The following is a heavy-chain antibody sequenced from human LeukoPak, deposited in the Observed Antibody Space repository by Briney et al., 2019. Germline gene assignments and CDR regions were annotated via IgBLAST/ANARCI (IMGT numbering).Heavy chain of an antibody. CDR2: LYHSEST. CDR1: GLPINSDYA. V-gene: IGHV4-38-2*02. D-gene: IGHD4-23*01. Sequence: SDTLSLTCSVWGLPINSDYAWGWIGSPPGKGLDWSGCLYHSESTDYNPYLKSRVTISIDTSKNQSSLKLSCVTAADTAVYYCARDHGGYYWYFDLWGRGTLVTVSS. CDR3: ARDHGGYYWYFDL. J-gene: IGHJ2*01.